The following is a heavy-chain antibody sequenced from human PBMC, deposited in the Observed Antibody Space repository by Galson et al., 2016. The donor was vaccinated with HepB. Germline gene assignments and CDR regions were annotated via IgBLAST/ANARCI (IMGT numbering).Heavy chain of an antibody. V-gene: IGHV3-33*06. D-gene: IGHD3-3*01. Sequence: SLRLSCAASGFTFSSYGTHWVRQAPGKGLEWVAVIWYDGSNKYYADSVKGRFTISRDNSKNTLYLQMNSLRAEDTAVYYCAKTYYDFWSGYDYYYGMDVWGQGTTVTVSS. J-gene: IGHJ6*02. CDR1: GFTFSSYG. CDR3: AKTYYDFWSGYDYYYGMDV. CDR2: IWYDGSNK.